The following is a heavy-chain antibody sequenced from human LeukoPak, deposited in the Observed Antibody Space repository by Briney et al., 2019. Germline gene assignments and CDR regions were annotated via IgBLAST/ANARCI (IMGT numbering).Heavy chain of an antibody. CDR3: ARDSDYDILTGYYTSVNRGFDY. J-gene: IGHJ4*02. CDR2: ISAYNGNT. V-gene: IGHV1-18*04. D-gene: IGHD3-9*01. Sequence: ASVKVSCKASGYTFTSYGISWVRQAPGQGLEGMGWISAYNGNTNYAQKLQGRVTMTTATSTSTAYIELRSLRSDATAVYYCARDSDYDILTGYYTSVNRGFDYWGQGTLVTVSS. CDR1: GYTFTSYG.